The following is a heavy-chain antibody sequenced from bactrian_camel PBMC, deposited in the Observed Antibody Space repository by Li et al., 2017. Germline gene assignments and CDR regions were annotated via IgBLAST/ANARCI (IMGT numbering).Heavy chain of an antibody. D-gene: IGHD6*01. J-gene: IGHJ4*01. CDR3: AEGRGSRGEHCYSLNY. V-gene: IGHV3S55*01. CDR2: LVGDKII. Sequence: VQLVESGGGSVQAGGSLTLSCKVSGDTATYSSYCMGWFRQAPGKEREGAATLVGDKIISYSDSVKGRFTISRDNAKSTVYLQMNNLQPEDTAMYYCAEGRGSRGEHCYSLNYWGRGTQVTVS. CDR1: GDTATYSSYC.